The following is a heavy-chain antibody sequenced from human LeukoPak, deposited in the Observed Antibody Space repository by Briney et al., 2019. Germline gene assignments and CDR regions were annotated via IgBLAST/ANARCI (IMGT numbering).Heavy chain of an antibody. Sequence: GGSLRLSCAASGFTFSSYGMHWVRQAPGKGLEWVAVISYDGSNKYYADSVKGRFTISRDNSKNTLYLQMNSLRAEDTAVYYCTTEDVAAALFAEYFQHWGQGTLVTVSP. J-gene: IGHJ1*01. CDR3: TTEDVAAALFAEYFQH. D-gene: IGHD6-13*01. V-gene: IGHV3-30*03. CDR1: GFTFSSYG. CDR2: ISYDGSNK.